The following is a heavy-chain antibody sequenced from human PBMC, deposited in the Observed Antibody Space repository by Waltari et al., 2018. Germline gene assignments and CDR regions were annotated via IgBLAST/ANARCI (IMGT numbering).Heavy chain of an antibody. V-gene: IGHV4-34*01. CDR2: INHSGST. J-gene: IGHJ6*02. CDR3: ARGRRGNPYYYGSGSYYSSYYYYGMDV. D-gene: IGHD3-10*01. Sequence: QVQLQQWGAGLLKPPETLSLTCAVYGGSFSGYYWSWIRPPPGKGLAWIGEINHSGSTNYNPSLKSGVTISVDTSKNQFSLKLSSVTAADTAVYYCARGRRGNPYYYGSGSYYSSYYYYGMDVWGQGTTVTVAS. CDR1: GGSFSGYY.